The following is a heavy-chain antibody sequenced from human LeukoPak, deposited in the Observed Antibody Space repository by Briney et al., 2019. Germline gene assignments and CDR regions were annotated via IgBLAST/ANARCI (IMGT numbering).Heavy chain of an antibody. V-gene: IGHV4-61*02. CDR2: IYTSGST. Sequence: SQTLSLTCTVSGGSISSGSYYWSWIRQPAGKGLEWIGRIYTSGSTNYNPSLKSRVTISVDTSKNQFSLKLGSVTAADTAVYYCAVGGLAGDYWGQGTLVTVSS. J-gene: IGHJ4*02. CDR1: GGSISSGSYY. CDR3: AVGGLAGDY.